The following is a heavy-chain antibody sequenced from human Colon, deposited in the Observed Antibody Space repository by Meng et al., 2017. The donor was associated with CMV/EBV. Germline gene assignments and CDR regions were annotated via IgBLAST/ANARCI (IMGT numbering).Heavy chain of an antibody. Sequence: GGSLRLSCVASGFPFSLFTMHWVRQAPGKGLEWVSSISPSGDYIHYADSLQGRFTISRDNTKNSLFLQMSSLRADDTADYYCARDFKSGRPWGQGTQVTVSS. V-gene: IGHV3-21*06. CDR3: ARDFKSGRP. CDR2: ISPSGDYI. CDR1: GFPFSLFT. J-gene: IGHJ5*02.